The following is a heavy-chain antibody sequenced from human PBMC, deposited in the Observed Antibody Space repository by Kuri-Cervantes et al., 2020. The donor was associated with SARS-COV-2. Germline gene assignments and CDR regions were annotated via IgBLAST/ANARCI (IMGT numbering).Heavy chain of an antibody. Sequence: GESLTLSCQASGLTFSNYAMSWVRQAPGMVLEWVSAMGASGAHTSYADSVKGRFTICRDNAKNSMYLQMNSMRAEDTALYHCAREGGAGYAFDIWGQGTMVTVSS. V-gene: IGHV3-23*01. J-gene: IGHJ3*02. CDR2: MGASGAHT. CDR1: GLTFSNYA. D-gene: IGHD1-26*01. CDR3: AREGGAGYAFDI.